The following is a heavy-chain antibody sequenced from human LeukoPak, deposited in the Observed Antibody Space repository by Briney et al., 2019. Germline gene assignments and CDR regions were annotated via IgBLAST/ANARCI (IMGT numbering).Heavy chain of an antibody. V-gene: IGHV3-21*01. CDR3: ARDGSTGSGYFDY. Sequence: PGGSLRLSCAASGFTFSSYSMNWVRQAPGKGLEWVSCISSSSSYIYYADSVKGRFTMSRDNAKNSLYLQMNSLRAEDTAVYFCARDGSTGSGYFDYWGQGTLIAVSS. CDR2: ISSSSSYI. J-gene: IGHJ4*02. CDR1: GFTFSSYS. D-gene: IGHD2-8*02.